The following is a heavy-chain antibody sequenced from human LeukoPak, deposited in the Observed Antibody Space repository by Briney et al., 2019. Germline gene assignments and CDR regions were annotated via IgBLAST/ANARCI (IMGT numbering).Heavy chain of an antibody. CDR1: GYSISSGYY. J-gene: IGHJ4*02. CDR2: INHSGST. Sequence: PSETLSLTCTVSGYSISSGYYWSWIRQPPGKGLEWIGEINHSGSTNYNPSLKSRVTISVDTSKNQFSLKLSSVTAADTAVYYCARGHRTAVAGTAFDYWGQGTLVTVSS. D-gene: IGHD6-19*01. V-gene: IGHV4-38-2*02. CDR3: ARGHRTAVAGTAFDY.